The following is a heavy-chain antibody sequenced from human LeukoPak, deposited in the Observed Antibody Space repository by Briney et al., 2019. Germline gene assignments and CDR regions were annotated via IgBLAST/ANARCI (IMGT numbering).Heavy chain of an antibody. J-gene: IGHJ6*03. V-gene: IGHV4-39*01. Sequence: PSETLSLTCTVSGGSISSNFYWGWIRQPPGKGLEWIGSIYNGGSTYYNPSLRSRVTISVDTSKNQFSLKLTSVTAADAAVYYCARQTRFLDWQVYYFYYMDVWGTGTTLTVS. CDR3: ARQTRFLDWQVYYFYYMDV. CDR2: IYNGGST. D-gene: IGHD3/OR15-3a*01. CDR1: GGSISSNFY.